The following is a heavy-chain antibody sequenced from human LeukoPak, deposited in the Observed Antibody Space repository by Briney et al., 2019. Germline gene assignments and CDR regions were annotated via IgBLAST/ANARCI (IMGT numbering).Heavy chain of an antibody. CDR3: ARDLGGDWNDGLG. J-gene: IGHJ3*01. V-gene: IGHV1-2*02. CDR2: INPNSGGT. D-gene: IGHD1-1*01. Sequence: PWASVKVSCKASGYTFTGYYMHWVRQAPGQGLEWMGWINPNSGGTNYAQKFQGRVTMTRDTSISTAYMELSRLRSEDTAVYYCARDLGGDWNDGLGWGQGTMVTVSS. CDR1: GYTFTGYY.